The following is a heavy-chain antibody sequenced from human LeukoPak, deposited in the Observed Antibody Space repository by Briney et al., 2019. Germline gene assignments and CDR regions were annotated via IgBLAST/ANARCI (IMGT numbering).Heavy chain of an antibody. J-gene: IGHJ6*03. V-gene: IGHV1-69*02. CDR3: ARSSGARYMVV. CDR2: IIPILGIA. CDR1: GGTFSSYT. D-gene: IGHD6-25*01. Sequence: SVKVSCKVSGGTFSSYTISWVRQAPGQGLEWMGRIIPILGIANYAQKFQGRVTIHADKSTSTAYMELSSLRSEDTAVSDRARSSGARYMVVWGKGTPVTVSS.